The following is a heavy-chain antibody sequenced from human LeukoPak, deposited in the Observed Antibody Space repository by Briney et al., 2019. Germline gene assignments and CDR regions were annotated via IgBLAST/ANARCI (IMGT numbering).Heavy chain of an antibody. V-gene: IGHV1-8*02. CDR2: MNPNSGNT. J-gene: IGHJ4*02. CDR3: ARGIRYFDY. D-gene: IGHD3-3*01. CDR1: GYTFTSYY. Sequence: ASVTVSCKASGYTFTSYYMHWVRQAPGQGLEWMGWMNPNSGNTGYAQKFQGRVTMTRNTSISTAYMELSSLRSEDTAVYYCARGIRYFDYWGQGTLVTVSS.